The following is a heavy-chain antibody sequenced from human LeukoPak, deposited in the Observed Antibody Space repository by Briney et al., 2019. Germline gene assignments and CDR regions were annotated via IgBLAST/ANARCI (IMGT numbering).Heavy chain of an antibody. V-gene: IGHV4-30-4*07. CDR3: ARAPRITIFWFDP. D-gene: IGHD3-3*01. CDR2: IYYSGST. J-gene: IGHJ5*02. Sequence: SETLSLTCAVSGGSISSGGYSWSWIRQPPGKGLEWIGYIYYSGSTYYNPSLKSRVTISVDTSKNQFSLKLSSVTAADTAVYYCARAPRITIFWFDPWGQGTLVTVSS. CDR1: GGSISSGGYS.